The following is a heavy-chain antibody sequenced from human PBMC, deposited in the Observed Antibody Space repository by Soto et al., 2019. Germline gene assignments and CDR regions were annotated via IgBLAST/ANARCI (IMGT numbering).Heavy chain of an antibody. CDR1: GFTFSSYS. D-gene: IGHD1-7*01. J-gene: IGHJ3*02. CDR3: ARGSITGTKFAFDI. CDR2: ISSSSSYI. V-gene: IGHV3-21*01. Sequence: SLRLSCAASGFTFSSYSMNWVRQAPGKGLEWVSSISSSSSYIYYADSVKGRFTISRDNAKNSLYLQMNSLRAEDTAVYYCARGSITGTKFAFDIWGQGTMVTVSS.